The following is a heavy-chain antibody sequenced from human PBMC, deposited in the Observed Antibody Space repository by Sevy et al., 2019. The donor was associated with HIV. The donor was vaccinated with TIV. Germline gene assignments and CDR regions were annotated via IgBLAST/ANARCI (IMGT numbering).Heavy chain of an antibody. Sequence: SETLSLTCAVSNYSISSGYYWGWIRQPPRKGLEWIGNGYHGGSTYYNPSLQSRVTISLDTSKNHFSLRLRSVTAADTAVYYCARASGGDRLDYYGMDVWGQGTTVTVSS. CDR1: NYSISSGYY. J-gene: IGHJ6*02. CDR2: GYHGGST. D-gene: IGHD2-21*02. CDR3: ARASGGDRLDYYGMDV. V-gene: IGHV4-38-2*01.